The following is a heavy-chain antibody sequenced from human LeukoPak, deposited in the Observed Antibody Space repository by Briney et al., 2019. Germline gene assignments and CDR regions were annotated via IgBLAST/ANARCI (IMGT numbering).Heavy chain of an antibody. D-gene: IGHD2-15*01. CDR3: TSEVVAATSFDY. CDR1: GFTFSSYS. CDR2: ISSSSSYI. Sequence: KSGGSLRLSCVASGFTFSSYSMNWVRQAPGKGLEWVSSISSSSSYIYYADSAKGRFTISRDNAKNSLYLQMNSLRADDTAVYYCTSEVVAATSFDYWGQGTLVTVSS. V-gene: IGHV3-21*01. J-gene: IGHJ4*02.